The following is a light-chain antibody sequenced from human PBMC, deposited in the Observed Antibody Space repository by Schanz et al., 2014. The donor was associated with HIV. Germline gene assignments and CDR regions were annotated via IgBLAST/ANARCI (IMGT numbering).Light chain of an antibody. CDR1: QSISSY. J-gene: IGKJ5*01. V-gene: IGKV1-39*01. CDR2: AAS. CDR3: QEYNSDSTT. Sequence: DIQMTQSPSSLSASVGDRVTLTCRASQSISSYLNWYQQKPGRAPKLLIYAASSLQSGVPSRFSGSGSGTKFTLTISSLQPDDFATYYCQEYNSDSTTFGQGTRLEIK.